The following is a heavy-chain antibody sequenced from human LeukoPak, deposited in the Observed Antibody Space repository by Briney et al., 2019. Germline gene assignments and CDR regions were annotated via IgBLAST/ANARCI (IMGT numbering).Heavy chain of an antibody. D-gene: IGHD1-14*01. V-gene: IGHV4-4*07. J-gene: IGHJ6*03. CDR1: GGSISSYY. CDR3: AREAYTEPSYYYCYVDV. Sequence: SETLSLTCTVSGGSISSYYWSWIRQPAGKGLELIGRIYTSGSTNYNPSVKNRVTMSVDTSKNPFSMKLSSVIAADTAVYYCAREAYTEPSYYYCYVDVWGKGTTVTVSS. CDR2: IYTSGST.